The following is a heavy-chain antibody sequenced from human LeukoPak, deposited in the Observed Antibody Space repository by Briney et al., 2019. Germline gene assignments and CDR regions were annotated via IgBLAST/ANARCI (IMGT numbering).Heavy chain of an antibody. Sequence: PGGSPRLSCAASGFTFSNYAMSWVRQAPGKGLEWVSAISGSGDNTYYADSVKGRFTVSRDNSKNTLYVQMKSLRAEDMAVYYCARDLRDSSGSFYYYYYMDVWGKGTTVTVSS. CDR3: ARDLRDSSGSFYYYYYMDV. CDR1: GFTFSNYA. D-gene: IGHD3-22*01. V-gene: IGHV3-23*01. J-gene: IGHJ6*03. CDR2: ISGSGDNT.